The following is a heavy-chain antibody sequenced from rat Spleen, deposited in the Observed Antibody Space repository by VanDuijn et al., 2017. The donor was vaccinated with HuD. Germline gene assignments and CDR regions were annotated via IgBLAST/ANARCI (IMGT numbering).Heavy chain of an antibody. CDR3: ARQNWPYYFDY. D-gene: IGHD5-1*01. Sequence: EVQLVESGGGSVQPGRSLKLSCAASGFTLSTYAMAWVRQAPTKGLEWVATIVYDGSSTYYRDSVKGRFTISRANAINTLYLQMDSLRSEDTATYYCARQNWPYYFDYWGQGVMVTVSS. CDR1: GFTLSTYA. J-gene: IGHJ2*01. V-gene: IGHV5-29*01. CDR2: IVYDGSST.